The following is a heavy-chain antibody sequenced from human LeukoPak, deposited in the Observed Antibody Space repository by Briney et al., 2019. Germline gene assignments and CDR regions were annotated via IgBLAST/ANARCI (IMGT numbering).Heavy chain of an antibody. CDR3: ARERALALIAAAGRFFDY. Sequence: GGSLRLSCAASGFTFSSYWMSWVRQAPGKGLEWVANIKQDGSEKYYMDSVKGRFTISRDNAKNSLYLQMNSLRAEDTAVYYCARERALALIAAAGRFFDYWGQGTLVTVSS. D-gene: IGHD6-13*01. CDR1: GFTFSSYW. CDR2: IKQDGSEK. J-gene: IGHJ4*02. V-gene: IGHV3-7*01.